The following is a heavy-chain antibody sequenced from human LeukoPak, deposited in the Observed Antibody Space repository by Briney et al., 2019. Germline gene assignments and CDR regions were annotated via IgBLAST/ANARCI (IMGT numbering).Heavy chain of an antibody. V-gene: IGHV3-23*01. CDR3: AKAVQWDRYYYYYGMDV. D-gene: IGHD1-26*01. J-gene: IGHJ6*02. CDR2: ISGSGGST. CDR1: GFTFSSYA. Sequence: GGSLRLSCAASGFTFSSYAMSWVRQAPGKGLEWVSAISGSGGSTYYADSVKGRFTISRDNSKNTLYLRMNSLRAEDTAVYYCAKAVQWDRYYYYYGMDVWGQGTTVTVS.